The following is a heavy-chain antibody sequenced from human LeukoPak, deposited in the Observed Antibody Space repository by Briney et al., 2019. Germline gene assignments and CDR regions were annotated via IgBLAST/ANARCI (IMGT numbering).Heavy chain of an antibody. CDR2: ISTYNGNT. V-gene: IGHV1-18*01. J-gene: IGHJ4*02. CDR1: GYTFTTFG. CDR3: ARVGAACSDGNCY. Sequence: ASVNETFQCSGYTFTTFGINGVGQAPGQGLEWMGWISTYNGNTNYAQNLQGRVTMTTDTSTSTAYMELRSLTSDDTAVYYCARVGAACSDGNCYWGQGTLVTVSS. D-gene: IGHD2-15*01.